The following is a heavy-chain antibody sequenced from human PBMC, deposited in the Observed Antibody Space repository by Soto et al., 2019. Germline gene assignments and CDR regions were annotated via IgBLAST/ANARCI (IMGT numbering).Heavy chain of an antibody. CDR2: MNPNSGNT. V-gene: IGHV1-8*01. D-gene: IGHD4-4*01. CDR3: ARWGSSDYSYYYYGMDV. J-gene: IGHJ6*02. Sequence: QVQLVQSGAEVKKPGASVKVSCKASGYTFTSYDINWVRQATGQGLEWMGWMNPNSGNTGYAQKFQGRVTMTRNTSISTAYMELSSLRSEDTAVYYRARWGSSDYSYYYYGMDVWGQGTTVTVSS. CDR1: GYTFTSYD.